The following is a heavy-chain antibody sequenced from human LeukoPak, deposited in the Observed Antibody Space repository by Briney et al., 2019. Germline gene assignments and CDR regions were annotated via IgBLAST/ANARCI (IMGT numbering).Heavy chain of an antibody. D-gene: IGHD7-27*01. V-gene: IGHV3-13*01. CDR3: ARSSGALGNAFDV. J-gene: IGHJ3*01. Sequence: GGSLRLSCAASGFTFSSYDMHWVRQATGKGLEWVSGIGTSGDTYYQASVKGRFTNSRENAKNSLYLQMNSLRGGDTAVYYCARSSGALGNAFDVWGQGTMVTVSS. CDR2: IGTSGDT. CDR1: GFTFSSYD.